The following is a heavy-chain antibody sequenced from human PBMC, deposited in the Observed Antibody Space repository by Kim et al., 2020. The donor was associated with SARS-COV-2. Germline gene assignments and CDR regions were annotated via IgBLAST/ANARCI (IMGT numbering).Heavy chain of an antibody. CDR1: GFTFSSYE. D-gene: IGHD2-2*01. V-gene: IGHV3-48*03. J-gene: IGHJ6*02. CDR2: ISSSGSTI. Sequence: GGSLRLSCAASGFTFSSYEMNWVRQAPGKGLEWVSYISSSGSTIYYADSVKGRFTISRDNAKNSLYLQMNSLRAEDTAVYYCARERIVVVPAAIYYYGMDVWGQGTTVTVSS. CDR3: ARERIVVVPAAIYYYGMDV.